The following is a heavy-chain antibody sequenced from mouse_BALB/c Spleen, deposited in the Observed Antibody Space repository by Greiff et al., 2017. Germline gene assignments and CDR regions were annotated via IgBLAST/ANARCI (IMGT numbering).Heavy chain of an antibody. Sequence: LQQPGSELVRPGASVKLSCKASGYTFTSYWMHWVKQRPGQGLEWIGNIYPGSGSTNYDEKFKSKATLTVDTSSSTAYMQLSSLTSEDSAVYYCALTGTDFDYWGQGTTLTVSS. J-gene: IGHJ2*01. V-gene: IGHV1S22*01. CDR1: GYTFTSYW. D-gene: IGHD4-1*01. CDR3: ALTGTDFDY. CDR2: IYPGSGST.